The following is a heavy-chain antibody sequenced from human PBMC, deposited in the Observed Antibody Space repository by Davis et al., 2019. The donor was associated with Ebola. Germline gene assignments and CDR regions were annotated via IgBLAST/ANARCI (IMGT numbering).Heavy chain of an antibody. Sequence: ASVKVSCKASGYTFTSYDINWVRQATGQGLEWMGWMNPNSGNTGYAQKFQGRVTMTRNTSISTAYMELSSLRSEDTAVYYCARVRPDYGDPPFDYWGQGTLVTVSS. V-gene: IGHV1-8*01. CDR2: MNPNSGNT. CDR1: GYTFTSYD. CDR3: ARVRPDYGDPPFDY. J-gene: IGHJ4*02. D-gene: IGHD4-17*01.